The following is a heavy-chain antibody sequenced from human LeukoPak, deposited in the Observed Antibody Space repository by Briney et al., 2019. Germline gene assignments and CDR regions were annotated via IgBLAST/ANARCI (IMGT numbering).Heavy chain of an antibody. D-gene: IGHD2-2*01. CDR2: ISYDGSNK. V-gene: IGHV3-30-3*02. CDR1: GFTFSSYA. Sequence: GGSLRLSCAASGFTFSSYAMHWVRQAPGKGLEWVAIISYDGSNKYYADSVKGRFTISRDNSKNTLYLQMNSLRAEDTAVYYCAKLDIVVVPAAPDYWGQGTLVTVSS. CDR3: AKLDIVVVPAAPDY. J-gene: IGHJ4*02.